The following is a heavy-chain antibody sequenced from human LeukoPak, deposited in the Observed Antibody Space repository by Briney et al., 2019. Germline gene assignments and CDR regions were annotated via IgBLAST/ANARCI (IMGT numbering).Heavy chain of an antibody. J-gene: IGHJ4*02. Sequence: GGSLRLSCAASGFTFSSYSMNWVRQAPGKGLEWVSSISSSSYIYYADSVKGRFTISRDNAKNSLYLQMNNLRAEDTAVYYCAREAYDSSGYYFDYWGQGTLVTVSS. D-gene: IGHD3-22*01. CDR3: AREAYDSSGYYFDY. V-gene: IGHV3-21*01. CDR2: ISSSSYI. CDR1: GFTFSSYS.